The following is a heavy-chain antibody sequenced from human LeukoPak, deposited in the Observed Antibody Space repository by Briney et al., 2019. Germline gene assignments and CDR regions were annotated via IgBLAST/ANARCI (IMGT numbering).Heavy chain of an antibody. V-gene: IGHV3-74*01. CDR2: INGDGSTI. Sequence: GGSLRLSCEASGFTFNGHWMHWVRQAPGKGLVWVSLINGDGSTISYADSVKGRFTISRDNAKNRLYLQMNSLGAEDTAVYYCAKDSVAYSSSWKNDYWGQGTLVTVSS. CDR1: GFTFNGHW. CDR3: AKDSVAYSSSWKNDY. J-gene: IGHJ4*02. D-gene: IGHD6-13*01.